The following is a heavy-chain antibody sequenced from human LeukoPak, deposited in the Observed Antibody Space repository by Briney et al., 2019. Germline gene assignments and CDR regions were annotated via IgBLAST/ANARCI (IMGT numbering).Heavy chain of an antibody. CDR1: GFTSSSYS. CDR3: AKGGYCSGGSCYYFDY. Sequence: GGSLRLSCAASGFTSSSYSMNWVRQAPGKGLEWVSSISSSSSYIYYADSVKGRFTISRDNAKNSLYLQMNSLRAEDTAVYYCAKGGYCSGGSCYYFDYWGQGTLVTVSS. J-gene: IGHJ4*02. V-gene: IGHV3-21*01. D-gene: IGHD2-15*01. CDR2: ISSSSSYI.